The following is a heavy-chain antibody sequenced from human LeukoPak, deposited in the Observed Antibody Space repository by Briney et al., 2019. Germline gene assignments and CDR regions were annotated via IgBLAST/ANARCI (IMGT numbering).Heavy chain of an antibody. Sequence: PGGSLRLSCGASGFTFTTHWIHWVRQAPGKGLEWVSAISGSGGSTYYVDSVKGRFTISRDNPKNSVYLQMNSLRAEDTAMYYCVRDGVVGATARTYYFDYWGQGALVTVSS. CDR1: GFTFTTHW. D-gene: IGHD1-26*01. J-gene: IGHJ4*02. CDR2: ISGSGGST. CDR3: VRDGVVGATARTYYFDY. V-gene: IGHV3-21*01.